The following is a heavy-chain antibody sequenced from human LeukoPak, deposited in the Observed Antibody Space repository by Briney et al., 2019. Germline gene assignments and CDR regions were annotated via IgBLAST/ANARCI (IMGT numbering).Heavy chain of an antibody. J-gene: IGHJ2*01. CDR3: ARVYYSGSYDYWYFDL. V-gene: IGHV4-61*09. D-gene: IGHD1-26*01. Sequence: SETLSLTCTVSGASISSGSYCWSWIRQPAGKGLEWIGHIHISGSTNYNPSLKSRVTISVDKSKNQFSLKLSFVTAADTAVYYCARVYYSGSYDYWYFDLWGRGTLVTVSS. CDR2: IHISGST. CDR1: GASISSGSYC.